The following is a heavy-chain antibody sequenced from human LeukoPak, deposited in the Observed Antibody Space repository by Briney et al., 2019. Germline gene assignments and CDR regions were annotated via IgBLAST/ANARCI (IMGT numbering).Heavy chain of an antibody. V-gene: IGHV3-23*01. D-gene: IGHD6-19*01. CDR1: GFTFSSLA. CDR3: AKDARRSSGWYFFDH. J-gene: IGHJ4*02. CDR2: ISDSGGTT. Sequence: GGSLRLSCAGSGFTFSSLAMGWVRQAPGKGLEWVSVISDSGGTTYYADSVKDRFTISRDNSRNTLYLQMNSLRVEDTAVYYCAKDARRSSGWYFFDHWGQGTLVTVSS.